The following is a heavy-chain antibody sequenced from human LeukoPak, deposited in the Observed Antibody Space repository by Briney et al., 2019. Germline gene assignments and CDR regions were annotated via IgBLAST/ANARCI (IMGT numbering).Heavy chain of an antibody. CDR2: INPDGSQT. CDR3: ARDLGYGALDP. D-gene: IGHD4-17*01. CDR1: GFTFSTYW. J-gene: IGHJ5*02. V-gene: IGHV3-7*01. Sequence: GGSLRLSCAASGFTFSTYWMNWVRQAPGKGLEWVALINPDGSQTNYVDSVRGRFTISRDNAENSLYLQMNSLRAEDTAVYYYARDLGYGALDPWGQGTLVTVSS.